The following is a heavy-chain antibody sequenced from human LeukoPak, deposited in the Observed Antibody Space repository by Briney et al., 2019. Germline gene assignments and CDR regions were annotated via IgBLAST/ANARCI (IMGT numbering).Heavy chain of an antibody. J-gene: IGHJ4*02. V-gene: IGHV1-18*01. CDR2: ISAYNGNT. CDR3: ARESSGSGYYYDFDY. Sequence: GASVKVSCKASGYTFTSYGISWVRQAPGQGLEWMGWISAYNGNTNYAQKLQGRVTMTTDTSTSTAYMELRSLRSDDTAVYYCARESSGSGYYYDFDYWGQGTLVTVSS. CDR1: GYTFTSYG. D-gene: IGHD3-22*01.